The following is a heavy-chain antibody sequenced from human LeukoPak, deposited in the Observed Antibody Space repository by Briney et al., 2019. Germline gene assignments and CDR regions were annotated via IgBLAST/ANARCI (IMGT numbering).Heavy chain of an antibody. V-gene: IGHV3-9*01. D-gene: IGHD3-22*01. Sequence: PGRSLRLSCAASGFTFDDYAMHWVRQAPGKGLEWVSGISWNSGSIGYADSVKGRFTISRDNAKNSLYLQMNSLRAEDTALYYCAKGRGDDSSGYYYHYFDYWGQGTLVTVSS. CDR2: ISWNSGSI. CDR1: GFTFDDYA. J-gene: IGHJ4*02. CDR3: AKGRGDDSSGYYYHYFDY.